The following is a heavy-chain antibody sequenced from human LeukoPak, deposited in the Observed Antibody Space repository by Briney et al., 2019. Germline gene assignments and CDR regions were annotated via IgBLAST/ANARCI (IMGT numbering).Heavy chain of an antibody. V-gene: IGHV3-30*18. CDR3: AKSGGWELPHFDY. D-gene: IGHD1-26*01. CDR1: GFTFSSYG. Sequence: GGSLRLSCAASGFTFSSYGVHWVRQAPGKGLEWVAVISYDGSNKYYADSVKGRFTISRDNSKNTLYLQMNSQRAEDTAVYYCAKSGGWELPHFDYWGQGTLVTVSS. CDR2: ISYDGSNK. J-gene: IGHJ4*02.